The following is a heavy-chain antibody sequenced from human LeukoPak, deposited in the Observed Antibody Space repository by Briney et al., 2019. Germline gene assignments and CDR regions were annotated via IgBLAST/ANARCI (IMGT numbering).Heavy chain of an antibody. CDR1: GGSLSSSNW. J-gene: IGHJ5*02. Sequence: PSETLSLTCAVSGGSLSSSNWWSGVRPPPGKGLEWIGEIYHSGSTNYNPSLKSRVTISVDKSKNQFSLKLSSVTAADTAVYYCARVQQWLVLGWFDPWGQGTLVTVS. CDR3: ARVQQWLVLGWFDP. D-gene: IGHD6-19*01. CDR2: IYHSGST. V-gene: IGHV4-4*02.